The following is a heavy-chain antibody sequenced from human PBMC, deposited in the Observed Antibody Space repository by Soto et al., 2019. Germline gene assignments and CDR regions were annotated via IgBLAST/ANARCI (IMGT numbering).Heavy chain of an antibody. D-gene: IGHD2-15*01. CDR3: ASAPYCSGGSCYSLLPDHYFDY. J-gene: IGHJ4*02. V-gene: IGHV4-30-4*01. Sequence: SETLSLTCTVSGGSISSGDYYWSWIRQPPGKGLEWIGYIYYSGSTYYNPSLKSRVTISVDTSKNQFSLKLSSVTAADTAVYYCASAPYCSGGSCYSLLPDHYFDYWGQGTLVTVSS. CDR2: IYYSGST. CDR1: GGSISSGDYY.